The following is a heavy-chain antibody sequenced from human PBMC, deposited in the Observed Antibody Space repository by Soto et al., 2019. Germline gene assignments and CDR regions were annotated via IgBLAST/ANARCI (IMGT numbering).Heavy chain of an antibody. J-gene: IGHJ4*02. CDR1: GDSVSGGGYY. CDR3: SRGGHDYPSLI. V-gene: IGHV4-61*08. D-gene: IGHD3-16*01. Sequence: QVQLQESGPGLVKPSETLSLICTVSGDSVSGGGYYWTWIRQPPGKGLEWIGYISFTGDTTYNPSLRSRVTIAMHTSENQFSLKLTSASAADTALYYCSRGGHDYPSLIWGPGTLVTVSS. CDR2: ISFTGDT.